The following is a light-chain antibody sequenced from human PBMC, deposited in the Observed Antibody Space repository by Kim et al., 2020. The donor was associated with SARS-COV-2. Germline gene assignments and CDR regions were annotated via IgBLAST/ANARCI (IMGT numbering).Light chain of an antibody. CDR3: QHYDNSPLT. J-gene: IGKJ4*01. Sequence: EIVLTQSPGTLSVSPGERATLSCRASQSINSRFLAWYQQRPGQAPRLLIYGASSRATGIPDRFSGSGSGTDFTLTITRLEPEDFAVYFCQHYDNSPLTFGGGTKVDIK. CDR2: GAS. CDR1: QSINSRF. V-gene: IGKV3-20*01.